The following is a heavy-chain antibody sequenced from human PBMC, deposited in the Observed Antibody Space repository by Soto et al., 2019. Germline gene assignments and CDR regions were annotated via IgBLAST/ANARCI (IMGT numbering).Heavy chain of an antibody. CDR1: GFTFSSYT. D-gene: IGHD3-22*01. CDR3: AREYSLAVVAPRY. V-gene: IGHV3-30-3*01. Sequence: QVQLVESGGGVVQPGRSLRLSCAASGFTFSSYTMHWVRQTPGKGLEWVAHISYDGGDKYYADSVKGRFTISRDNSKNTLYLQMNSLRAEDTSVYYCAREYSLAVVAPRYWGQGILVTVSS. CDR2: ISYDGGDK. J-gene: IGHJ4*02.